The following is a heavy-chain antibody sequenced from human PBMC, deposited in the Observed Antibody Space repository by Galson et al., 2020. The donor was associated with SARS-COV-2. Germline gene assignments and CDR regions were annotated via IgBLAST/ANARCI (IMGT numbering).Heavy chain of an antibody. CDR2: ISDTSRSYTT. Sequence: GESLKISCAASGFIFSDHYMDWVRQAPGKGLEWVGRISDTSRSYTTDYAASVTGRFTVSRDDSKNSLYLQLNDLKTEDTAVYYCIRVGDMATMNRAFDYWGQGTLVTVSS. CDR1: GFIFSDHY. CDR3: IRVGDMATMNRAFDY. D-gene: IGHD5-12*01. V-gene: IGHV3-72*01. J-gene: IGHJ4*02.